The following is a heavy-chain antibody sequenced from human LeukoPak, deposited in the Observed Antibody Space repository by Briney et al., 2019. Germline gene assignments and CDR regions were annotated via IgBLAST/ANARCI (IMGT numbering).Heavy chain of an antibody. D-gene: IGHD5-18*01. CDR3: AKDGLWLNYYYYGVDV. CDR1: GFTFSDYA. J-gene: IGHJ6*02. V-gene: IGHV3-30-3*01. CDR2: ISYNGVNK. Sequence: GGSLRLSCAASGFTFSDYAMHWVRQAPGKGLEWVTLISYNGVNKYYADSVKGRFTISRDNSKNTLYLQMNSLRAEDTAVYYCAKDGLWLNYYYYGVDVWGQGTTVTVSS.